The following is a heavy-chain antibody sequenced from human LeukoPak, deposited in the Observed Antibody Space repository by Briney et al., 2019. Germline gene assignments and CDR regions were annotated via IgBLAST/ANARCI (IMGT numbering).Heavy chain of an antibody. V-gene: IGHV3-21*01. CDR3: ATLRRSTYYYDSTDYYEDC. Sequence: AGGSLRLSCAASGFSFSSYSMNWVRQAPGKGLEWVSSISSSGLYIYYADSLKGRFTISRDNAKSSLYLQMNSLRAEDTAVYYCATLRRSTYYYDSTDYYEDCWGQGTLVTVSS. J-gene: IGHJ4*02. CDR1: GFSFSSYS. D-gene: IGHD3-22*01. CDR2: ISSSGLYI.